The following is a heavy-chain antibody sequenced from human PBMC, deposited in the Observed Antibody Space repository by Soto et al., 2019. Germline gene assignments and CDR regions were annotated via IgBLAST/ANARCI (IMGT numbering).Heavy chain of an antibody. D-gene: IGHD2-2*01. V-gene: IGHV3-33*01. J-gene: IGHJ6*02. CDR2: IWYDGSNK. CDR1: GFTFSSYG. Sequence: QVQLVESGGGVVQPGRSLRLSCAASGFTFSSYGMHWVRQAPGKGLEWVAVIWYDGSNKYYADSVKGRFTISRDNSKNTLYRQMNSLRAEDTAVYYWARAGPIVVVPAALWDYGMDVWGQGTTVTVSS. CDR3: ARAGPIVVVPAALWDYGMDV.